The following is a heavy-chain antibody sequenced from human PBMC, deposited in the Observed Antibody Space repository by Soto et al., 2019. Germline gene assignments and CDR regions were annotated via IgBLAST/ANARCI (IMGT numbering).Heavy chain of an antibody. CDR1: GFTFSSYA. Sequence: WGSLRLSCAASGFTFSSYAMSWVRQAPGKGLEWVSAISGSGGSTYYADSVKGRFTISRDNSKNTLYLQMNSLRAEDTAVYYCAKDRAGLWVKWFDPWGQGTLVTVSS. CDR2: ISGSGGST. J-gene: IGHJ5*02. CDR3: AKDRAGLWVKWFDP. V-gene: IGHV3-23*01. D-gene: IGHD1-26*01.